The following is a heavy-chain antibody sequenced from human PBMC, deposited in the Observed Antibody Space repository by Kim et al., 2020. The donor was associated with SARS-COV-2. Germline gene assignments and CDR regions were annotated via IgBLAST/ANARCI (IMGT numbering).Heavy chain of an antibody. D-gene: IGHD3-10*01. CDR2: IYSDGST. Sequence: GGSLRLSCAASGFTVSSNHMSWVRQAPGRGLEWVSVIYSDGSTYHADSVKGRFTISRDNSKNTVYLQMNSLRAEDTAVYYCARDYCGSGLSRCWGQGTLVTVSS. CDR1: GFTVSSNH. CDR3: ARDYCGSGLSRC. V-gene: IGHV3-53*01. J-gene: IGHJ4*02.